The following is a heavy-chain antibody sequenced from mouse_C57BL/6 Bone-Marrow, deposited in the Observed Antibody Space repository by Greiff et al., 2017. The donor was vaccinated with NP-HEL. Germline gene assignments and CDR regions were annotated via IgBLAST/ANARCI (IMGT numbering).Heavy chain of an antibody. CDR2: IDPSDSYT. Sequence: QVQLKQPGAELVMPGASVKLSCKASGYTFTSYWMHWVKQRPGQGLEWIGEIDPSDSYTNYNQKFKGKSTLTVDKSSSTAYMQLSSLTSEDSAVYYCARGDYYYGSSYVWGQGTTLTVSS. CDR3: ARGDYYYGSSYV. D-gene: IGHD1-1*01. J-gene: IGHJ2*01. V-gene: IGHV1-69*01. CDR1: GYTFTSYW.